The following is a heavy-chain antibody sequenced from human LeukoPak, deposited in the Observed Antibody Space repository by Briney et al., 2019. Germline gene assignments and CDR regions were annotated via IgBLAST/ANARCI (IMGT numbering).Heavy chain of an antibody. V-gene: IGHV4-4*07. D-gene: IGHD3-3*01. J-gene: IGHJ4*02. CDR2: IYTSGST. CDR1: GGSISSYY. Sequence: SETLSLTCTVSGGSISSYYWSWIRKPAGKGLEWIGRIYTSGSTNYNPSLKSRVTMSVDTSKNQFSLKLSSVTAADTAVYYCARDTSTTYYDFWSGYQAGGFDYWGQGTLVTVSS. CDR3: ARDTSTTYYDFWSGYQAGGFDY.